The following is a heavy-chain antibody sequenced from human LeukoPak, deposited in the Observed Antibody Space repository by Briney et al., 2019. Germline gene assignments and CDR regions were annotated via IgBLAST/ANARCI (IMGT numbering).Heavy chain of an antibody. V-gene: IGHV4-38-2*02. Sequence: SETLSLTCTVSGYSISSDYYWGWIRQAPGKGLEWIGNIYHSGNTYYNPSLKSRVTVSMDTSKNQFSLKVNSVTAADTAFYYCARAYSSSWYWNWFDPWGQGTLVTVSS. J-gene: IGHJ5*02. CDR2: IYHSGNT. CDR3: ARAYSSSWYWNWFDP. D-gene: IGHD6-13*01. CDR1: GYSISSDYY.